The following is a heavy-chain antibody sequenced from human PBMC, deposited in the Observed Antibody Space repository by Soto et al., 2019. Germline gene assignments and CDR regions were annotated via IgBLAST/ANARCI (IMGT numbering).Heavy chain of an antibody. CDR1: GFTFSSYA. V-gene: IGHV3-23*01. Sequence: EVQLLESGGGLVQPGGSLRLSCAASGFTFSSYAMSWVRQAPGKGLEWVSGISARGGSTYYADSVKGRFTISRDNSKNKLYLQMNSQRAEDTAVYYYAKDSEEEQLELILGAIRNGYNDYRGQGTLVTLSS. D-gene: IGHD1-26*01. J-gene: IGHJ4*02. CDR2: ISARGGST. CDR3: AKDSEEEQLELILGAIRNGYNDY.